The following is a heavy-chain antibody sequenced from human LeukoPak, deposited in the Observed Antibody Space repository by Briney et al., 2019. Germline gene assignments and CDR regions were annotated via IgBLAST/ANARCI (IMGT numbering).Heavy chain of an antibody. CDR2: ISSSSSTI. D-gene: IGHD3-10*01. Sequence: AGSLSLSCLPSGFTFSSYSINWVRPAPGKGLEWVSYISSSSSTIYYAESVKGRFTISRDNSKNTLYLQMNSLRAEDTAVYYCAKDRSGSYYNGYFDYWGQGTLVTVSS. V-gene: IGHV3-48*01. J-gene: IGHJ4*02. CDR3: AKDRSGSYYNGYFDY. CDR1: GFTFSSYS.